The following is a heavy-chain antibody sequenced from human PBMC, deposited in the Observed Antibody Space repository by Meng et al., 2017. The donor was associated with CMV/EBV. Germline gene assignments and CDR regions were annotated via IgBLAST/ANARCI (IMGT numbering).Heavy chain of an antibody. V-gene: IGHV3-15*01. Sequence: GESLKISCAASGFTFSNAWMSWVRQAPGKGLEWVGRIKSKTDGGTTDYAAPVKGRFTISRDDSKNTPYLQMNSLKTEDTAVYYCTTDQPFWSGYTYYFDYWGQGTLVTVSS. J-gene: IGHJ4*02. D-gene: IGHD3-3*02. CDR3: TTDQPFWSGYTYYFDY. CDR1: GFTFSNAW. CDR2: IKSKTDGGTT.